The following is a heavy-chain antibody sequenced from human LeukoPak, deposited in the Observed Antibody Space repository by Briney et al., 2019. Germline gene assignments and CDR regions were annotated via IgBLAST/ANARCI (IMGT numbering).Heavy chain of an antibody. CDR2: TYYRSKWYS. J-gene: IGHJ3*02. V-gene: IGHV6-1*01. CDR3: AREPSYGSGSDPQHFDAFDI. Sequence: SQTLSLTCAISGDSVSSNSAAWNWIRQSPSRGLEWLGRTYYRSKWYSDYALSVKSRITINPDTSKNQFSLQLNSVTPDDTAVYYCAREPSYGSGSDPQHFDAFDIWGQGTMVTVSS. CDR1: GDSVSSNSAA. D-gene: IGHD3-10*01.